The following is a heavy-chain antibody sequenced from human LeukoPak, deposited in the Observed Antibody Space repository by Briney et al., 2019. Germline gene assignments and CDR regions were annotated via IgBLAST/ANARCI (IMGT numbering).Heavy chain of an antibody. D-gene: IGHD6-6*01. CDR1: GFTFSSYG. J-gene: IGHJ4*02. V-gene: IGHV3-33*01. Sequence: GGSLRLSCAASGFTFSSYGMHWVRQAPGKGLEWVAVIWYDGSNKYYADSVKGRFSISRDNSKNTLYLQMNSLRAEDTAVYYCARSPGTGEDSPFDYWGQGTLVTVSS. CDR2: IWYDGSNK. CDR3: ARSPGTGEDSPFDY.